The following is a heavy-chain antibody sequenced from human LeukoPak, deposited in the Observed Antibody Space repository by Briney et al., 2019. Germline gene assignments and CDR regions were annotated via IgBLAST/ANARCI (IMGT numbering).Heavy chain of an antibody. CDR3: ARDMPYNWFDP. V-gene: IGHV4-61*02. D-gene: IGHD2-2*01. J-gene: IGHJ5*02. CDR2: IYTSGST. CDR1: GGSISSGSYY. Sequence: SQTLSLTCTVSGGSISSGSYYWSWIRQPAGKGLEWIGRIYTSGSTNYNPSLKIRVTISVDTSKNQFTLKLSSVTAADTAVYYCARDMPYNWFDPWGQGTLVTVSS.